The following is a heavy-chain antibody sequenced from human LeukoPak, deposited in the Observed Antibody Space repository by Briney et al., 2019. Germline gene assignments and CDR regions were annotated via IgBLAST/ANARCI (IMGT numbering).Heavy chain of an antibody. CDR1: GYTFSDYY. V-gene: IGHV1-2*02. J-gene: IGHJ4*02. CDR2: INPSNGGA. Sequence: ASVKVSCKTSGYTFSDYYMHWVRQVPGQGLEWMGWINPSNGGANYAQTFQGRVTMTRDTSINTAYMELSSLKSDDMAVSYCARDYYHASGSSNFDYWGPGTLVTVSS. CDR3: ARDYYHASGSSNFDY. D-gene: IGHD3-10*01.